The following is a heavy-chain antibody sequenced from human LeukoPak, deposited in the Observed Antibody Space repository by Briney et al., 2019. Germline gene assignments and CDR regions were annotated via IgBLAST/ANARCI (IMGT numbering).Heavy chain of an antibody. Sequence: SETLSLTCSVSGGSISNYYWSWIRQPPGKGLEWIGYIYYSGSTNYNPSLKSRVTISVDTSKNQFSLKPSSVTAADTAVYYCARPYYYDSSGYYYDYWGQGTLVTVSS. CDR2: IYYSGST. V-gene: IGHV4-59*01. D-gene: IGHD3-22*01. CDR3: ARPYYYDSSGYYYDY. CDR1: GGSISNYY. J-gene: IGHJ4*02.